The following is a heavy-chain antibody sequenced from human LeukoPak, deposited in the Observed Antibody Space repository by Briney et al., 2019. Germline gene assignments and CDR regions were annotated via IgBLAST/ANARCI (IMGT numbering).Heavy chain of an antibody. CDR2: IVPIFGTA. J-gene: IGHJ4*02. CDR3: ARDHSSGLYCFDY. CDR1: GGTFSSYA. D-gene: IGHD6-19*01. Sequence: GASVKVSCKASGGTFSSYAISWVRQAPGQGLEWMGGIVPIFGTANYAQKFQGRVTITADESTSTAYMELSSLRSEDTAVYYCARDHSSGLYCFDYWGQGTLVTVSS. V-gene: IGHV1-69*13.